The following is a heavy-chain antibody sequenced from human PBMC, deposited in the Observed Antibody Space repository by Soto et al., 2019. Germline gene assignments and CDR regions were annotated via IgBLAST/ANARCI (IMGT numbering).Heavy chain of an antibody. J-gene: IGHJ3*02. Sequence: GGSLRLSCAASGFTFSSYWMHWVRQAPGKGLVWVSRINSDGSSTSYADSVKGRFTISRDNAKNTLYLQMNSLRAEDTAVYYCARGGDIVVVVAAGGGDAFDIWGQGTMVTVSS. CDR1: GFTFSSYW. V-gene: IGHV3-74*01. D-gene: IGHD2-15*01. CDR2: INSDGSST. CDR3: ARGGDIVVVVAAGGGDAFDI.